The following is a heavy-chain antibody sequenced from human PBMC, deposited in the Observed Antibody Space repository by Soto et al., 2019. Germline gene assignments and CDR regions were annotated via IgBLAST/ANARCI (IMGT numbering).Heavy chain of an antibody. D-gene: IGHD3-10*01. CDR2: ISSSSSTI. CDR1: GFTFSSYS. Sequence: GGSLRLSCAASGFTFSSYSMNWVRQAPGKGLEWVSYISSSSSTIYYADSVKGRFTISRDNAKNSLYLQMNSLRAEDTAVYYCARGDYYGSGSRAFDIWGQGTMVTVSS. V-gene: IGHV3-48*01. CDR3: ARGDYYGSGSRAFDI. J-gene: IGHJ3*02.